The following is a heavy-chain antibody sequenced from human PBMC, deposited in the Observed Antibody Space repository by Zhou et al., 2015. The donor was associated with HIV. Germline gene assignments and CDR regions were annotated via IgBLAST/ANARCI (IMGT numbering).Heavy chain of an antibody. CDR3: AKDRHGGSGYYQWGTFDI. CDR1: GVTVRDHA. CDR2: IYWNGDRP. D-gene: IGHD3-10*01. V-gene: IGHV3-9*01. J-gene: IGHJ3*02. Sequence: EVQLVESGGGLVQPGGSLRLSCAGSGVTVRDHAMHWVRQTPEKGLEWVSGIYWNGDRPGYADSVKGRFTISRDNSKNTLYLQMNSLRAEDTAVYYCAKDRHGGSGYYQWGTFDIWGQGTKVTVSS.